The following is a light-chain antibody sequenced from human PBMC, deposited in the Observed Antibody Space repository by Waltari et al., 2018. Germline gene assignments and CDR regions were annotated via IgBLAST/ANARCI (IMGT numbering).Light chain of an antibody. CDR2: LTS. J-gene: IGKJ3*01. CDR3: MQALQTPT. Sequence: EIVLTQSPLSLPVTPGEPASLSCRSSQSLLDRSGNTYWDWFLQKPGQSPQLLIYLTSTRASGVPERFSGSGSGTDFTLRISRVEAEDVGLYYCMQALQTPTFGPGTKVDIK. CDR1: QSLLDRSGNTY. V-gene: IGKV2-28*01.